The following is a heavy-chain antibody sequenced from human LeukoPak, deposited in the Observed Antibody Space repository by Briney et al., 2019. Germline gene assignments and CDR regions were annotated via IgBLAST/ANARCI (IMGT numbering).Heavy chain of an antibody. D-gene: IGHD3-16*01. V-gene: IGHV4-34*01. CDR1: GGSFSGYY. J-gene: IGHJ6*02. CDR2: INHSGST. Sequence: PSETLSLTCAVYGGSFSGYYWSWIRQPPGKGLEWIGEINHSGSTNYNPSLKSRVTISVDTSKNQFSLKLSSVTAADTAVYYCARSGGYYGMDVWGQGTTVTVSS. CDR3: ARSGGYYGMDV.